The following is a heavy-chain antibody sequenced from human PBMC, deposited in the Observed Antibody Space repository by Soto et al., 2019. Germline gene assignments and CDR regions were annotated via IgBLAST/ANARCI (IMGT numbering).Heavy chain of an antibody. Sequence: ASGKVSCKASGYTFTGYDMHWVRQAPGQGLERMGWINPNSGGTNYAQKFQGWVTMTRDTSISTAYMELSRLRSDDTAVYYCARRGSLWFGELSAYYYGMDVRGQGTTVTVSS. J-gene: IGHJ6*02. V-gene: IGHV1-2*04. CDR1: GYTFTGYD. CDR3: ARRGSLWFGELSAYYYGMDV. CDR2: INPNSGGT. D-gene: IGHD3-10*01.